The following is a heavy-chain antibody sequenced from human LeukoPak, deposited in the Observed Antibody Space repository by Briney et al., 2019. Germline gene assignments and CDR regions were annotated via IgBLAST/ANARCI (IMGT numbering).Heavy chain of an antibody. CDR1: GFTFSNKA. V-gene: IGHV3-30*02. CDR2: IQYDGSNK. Sequence: GGSLRLSCAATGFTFSNKAMHWGRQAPGKGLEWVAFIQYDGSNKYDADSVKGRFTISRDNSKNMLFLQMNSLRVEDTAVYYCAKEDGSFDVWGQGTMVTVSS. D-gene: IGHD3-10*01. J-gene: IGHJ3*01. CDR3: AKEDGSFDV.